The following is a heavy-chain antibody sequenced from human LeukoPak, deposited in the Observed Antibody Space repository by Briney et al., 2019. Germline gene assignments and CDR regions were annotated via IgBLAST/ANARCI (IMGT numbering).Heavy chain of an antibody. CDR1: GYTFTNYN. CDR3: ARDGYFDY. Sequence: ASVKVSCKASGYTFTNYNIAWVRQAPGQGLEWVGWISAYNSNTKYAQKLQGRVTMTTDTSTSTAYMELRSLRFDDTAICYCARDGYFDYWGQGTLVTVSS. J-gene: IGHJ4*02. CDR2: ISAYNSNT. V-gene: IGHV1-18*01.